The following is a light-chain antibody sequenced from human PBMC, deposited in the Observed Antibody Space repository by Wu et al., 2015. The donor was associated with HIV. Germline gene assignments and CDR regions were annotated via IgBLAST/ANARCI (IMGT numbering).Light chain of an antibody. CDR1: QSVNSN. V-gene: IGKV3-15*01. Sequence: EIVMTQSPATLSVSPGERATLSCRASQSVNSNLAWYQQKPGQAPRLLIYGASTRATGIPARFSGSGSGTEFTLTISSLRSEDFAVYYCQQRSNWPTFGGGTKVEIK. J-gene: IGKJ4*01. CDR3: QQRSNWPT. CDR2: GAS.